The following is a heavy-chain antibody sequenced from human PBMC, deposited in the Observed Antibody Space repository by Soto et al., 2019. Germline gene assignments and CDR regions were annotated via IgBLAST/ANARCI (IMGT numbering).Heavy chain of an antibody. J-gene: IGHJ4*02. D-gene: IGHD2-2*01. CDR3: VRDPQRNDY. Sequence: QVQLVQSGAEVKRPGASVKVSCKASGYDFSSYGISSVRQSPGQVLEWMEWISASNGNRDDAQQFQSRVTMTSDTSTTTAYMELRSLRSDDTAVYYCVRDPQRNDYWGQGTLVNVSS. V-gene: IGHV1-18*04. CDR1: GYDFSSYG. CDR2: ISASNGNR.